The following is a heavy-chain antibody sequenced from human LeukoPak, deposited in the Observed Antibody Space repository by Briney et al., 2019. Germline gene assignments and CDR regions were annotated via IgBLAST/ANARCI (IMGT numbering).Heavy chain of an antibody. D-gene: IGHD4-23*01. J-gene: IGHJ5*02. V-gene: IGHV3-30*04. Sequence: GRSLRLSCAASGFTFSSYGLHWVRQAPGKGLEWVAVISYDGSNKYYADSVKGRFTISRDNSKNTLYLQMNSLRAEDTAVYYCAREATVVTPENWFDPWGQGTLVTVSS. CDR2: ISYDGSNK. CDR3: AREATVVTPENWFDP. CDR1: GFTFSSYG.